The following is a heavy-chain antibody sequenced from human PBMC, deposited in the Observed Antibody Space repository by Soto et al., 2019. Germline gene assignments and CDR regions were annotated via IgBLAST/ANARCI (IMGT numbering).Heavy chain of an antibody. Sequence: GGSLRLSCAASGFIFSTYGMHWVRQAPGKGLEWVAVIWYDGSNKYYRDSVKGRFIISRDNSDNTLYLDMHSLRDEDTAVYYCARAVGPFDYWGQGTLVTVSS. V-gene: IGHV3-33*01. CDR1: GFIFSTYG. CDR2: IWYDGSNK. D-gene: IGHD3-3*01. J-gene: IGHJ4*02. CDR3: ARAVGPFDY.